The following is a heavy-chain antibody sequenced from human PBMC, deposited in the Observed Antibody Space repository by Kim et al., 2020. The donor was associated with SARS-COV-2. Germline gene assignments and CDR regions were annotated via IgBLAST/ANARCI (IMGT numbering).Heavy chain of an antibody. V-gene: IGHV6-1*01. Sequence: SQTLSLTCAISGDSVSNNNSAWHWIRQSPAGGLEWLGKIYYRSEWFHDYGASVRSRITINPDTSKNQFSLQLNSVTPEDTALYYCASWYFDYWCQGTPVTVST. CDR3: ASWYFDY. CDR1: GDSVSNNNSA. J-gene: IGHJ4*02. CDR2: IYYRSEWFH.